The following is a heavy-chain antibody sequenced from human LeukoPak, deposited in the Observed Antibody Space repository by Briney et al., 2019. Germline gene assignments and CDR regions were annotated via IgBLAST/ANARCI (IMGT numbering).Heavy chain of an antibody. V-gene: IGHV3-74*01. J-gene: IGHJ6*02. CDR2: INSDGSAT. CDR3: ASDSPYYGMDV. Sequence: GGSLRLSCAASGFPFSSYWMHWVRQVPGRGLLWVSRINSDGSATIYADSVRGRFTISRDNAKNTLYLQMSGLGVEDTAVYHCASDSPYYGMDVWGQGTTVTVSS. CDR1: GFPFSSYW.